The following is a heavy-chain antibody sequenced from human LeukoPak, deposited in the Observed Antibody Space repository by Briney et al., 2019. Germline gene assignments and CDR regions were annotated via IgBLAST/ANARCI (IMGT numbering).Heavy chain of an antibody. CDR2: ISSSSSYI. V-gene: IGHV3-21*01. CDR3: ARDRAMVRGAIFRWYYGMDV. J-gene: IGHJ6*02. CDR1: GFTFNSYS. D-gene: IGHD3-10*01. Sequence: GGSLQLSCAASGFTFNSYSMNWVRLAPGTGMEWVSSISSSSSYIYYADSVKGRFTISRDNAKNSLYLQMNSLRAEDTAVYYCARDRAMVRGAIFRWYYGMDVWGQGTTVTVSS.